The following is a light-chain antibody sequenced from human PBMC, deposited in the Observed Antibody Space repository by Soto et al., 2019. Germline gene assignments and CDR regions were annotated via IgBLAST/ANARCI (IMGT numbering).Light chain of an antibody. Sequence: DIQMTQSPYTLSASVGDRVTITCRASQSISGWLAWYQQKPGKAPKLLIYDASSLESGVPSRFSGSGSGTEFSLTISRLQPDDFATYYFQQYNSYSVNAFGQGTKLEIK. CDR2: DAS. CDR3: QQYNSYSVNA. J-gene: IGKJ2*01. CDR1: QSISGW. V-gene: IGKV1-5*01.